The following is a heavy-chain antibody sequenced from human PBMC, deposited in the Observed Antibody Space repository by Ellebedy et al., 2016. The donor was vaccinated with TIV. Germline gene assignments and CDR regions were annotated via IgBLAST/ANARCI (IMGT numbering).Heavy chain of an antibody. CDR1: GFTFSSYS. D-gene: IGHD2-2*01. J-gene: IGHJ6*03. CDR3: ASPADPYYYYYYMDV. V-gene: IGHV3-21*01. Sequence: GESLKISXAASGFTFSSYSMNWVRQAPGKGLEWVSSISSSSSYIYYADSVKGRFTISRDNAKNSLYLQMNSLRAEDTAVYYCASPADPYYYYYYMDVWGKGTTVTVSS. CDR2: ISSSSSYI.